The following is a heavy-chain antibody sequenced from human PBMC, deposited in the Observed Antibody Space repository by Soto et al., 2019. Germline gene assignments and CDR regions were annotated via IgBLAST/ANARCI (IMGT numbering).Heavy chain of an antibody. J-gene: IGHJ5*02. CDR1: GGSISSSSYY. CDR2: IYYSGST. CDR3: ARRITMVRGVPINWFDP. V-gene: IGHV4-39*01. D-gene: IGHD3-10*01. Sequence: SETLSLTCTVSGGSISSSSYYWGWIRQPPGKGLEWIGSIYYSGSTYYNPSLKSRVTISVDTSKNQFSLKLSSVTAADTAVYYCARRITMVRGVPINWFDPWGQGTLVTVSS.